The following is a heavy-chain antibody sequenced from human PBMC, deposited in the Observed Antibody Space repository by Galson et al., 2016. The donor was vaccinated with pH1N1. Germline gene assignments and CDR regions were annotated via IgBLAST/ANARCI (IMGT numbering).Heavy chain of an antibody. CDR1: GFTFSDYY. V-gene: IGHV3-11*06. CDR3: ARGGLGVHYYDSSGPMDY. CDR2: ISSSSYT. D-gene: IGHD3-22*01. J-gene: IGHJ4*02. Sequence: SLRLSCAASGFTFSDYYMRWIRQAPGKGLEWISDISSSSYTNYADSVKGRFTISRDNAKNSLYLQMNSLRAEDTAIYYCARGGLGVHYYDSSGPMDYWGQGTLVIVSS.